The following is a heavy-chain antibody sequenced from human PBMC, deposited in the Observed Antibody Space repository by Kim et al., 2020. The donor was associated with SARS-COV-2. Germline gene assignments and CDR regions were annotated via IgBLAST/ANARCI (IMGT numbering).Heavy chain of an antibody. CDR3: ARGGAVLRFLEWLSSYLDY. J-gene: IGHJ4*02. V-gene: IGHV1-3*01. Sequence: ASVKVSCKASGYTFSNYAMHWVRQAPGQRLEWMGWINAGSGNTEYSQKFQGRPIITRDTSASTAYMELSSLRSEDTAVYYCARGGAVLRFLEWLSSYLDYCGQGTLGTVSS. CDR1: GYTFSNYA. CDR2: INAGSGNT. D-gene: IGHD3-3*01.